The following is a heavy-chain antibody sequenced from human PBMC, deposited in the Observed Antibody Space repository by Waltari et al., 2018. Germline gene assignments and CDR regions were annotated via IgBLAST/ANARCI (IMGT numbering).Heavy chain of an antibody. J-gene: IGHJ6*02. CDR3: ARDFFPGFLEWLLPRYYYYGMDV. D-gene: IGHD3-3*01. Sequence: QVQLVQSGAEVKKPGASVKVSCKASGYTFTSYYMHWVRQAPGQGLEWMGIINPSGGNTSYAQKFQGRVTMTRDTSTSTVYMELSSLRSEDTAVYYCARDFFPGFLEWLLPRYYYYGMDVWGQGTTVTVSS. CDR1: GYTFTSYY. CDR2: INPSGGNT. V-gene: IGHV1-46*01.